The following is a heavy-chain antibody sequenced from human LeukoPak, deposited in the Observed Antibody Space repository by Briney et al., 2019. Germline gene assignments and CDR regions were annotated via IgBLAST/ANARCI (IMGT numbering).Heavy chain of an antibody. CDR2: IYSGGST. Sequence: PGGSLRLSCAASGFTVSSNYMSWVRQAPGKGLEWVSVIYSGGSTYYADSVKGRFTISRDNSKNTLYLQMNSLRAEDTAVYYCARVDYCSGGSCYSIDYWGQGTLVTVSS. V-gene: IGHV3-53*01. CDR3: ARVDYCSGGSCYSIDY. J-gene: IGHJ4*02. D-gene: IGHD2-15*01. CDR1: GFTVSSNY.